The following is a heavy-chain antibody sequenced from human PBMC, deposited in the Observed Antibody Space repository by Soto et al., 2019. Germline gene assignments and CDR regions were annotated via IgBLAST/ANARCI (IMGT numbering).Heavy chain of an antibody. CDR1: GGTFSSYA. CDR2: IIPIFGTA. CDR3: ARPSFGYYYYYGMDV. V-gene: IGHV1-69*13. D-gene: IGHD3-3*01. Sequence: SVKVSCKASGGTFSSYAISWVRQAPGQGLEWMGGIIPIFGTANYAQKFQGRVTITADESTSTAYMELSSLRSEDTAVYYCARPSFGYYYYYGMDVWGQGTTVTVS. J-gene: IGHJ6*02.